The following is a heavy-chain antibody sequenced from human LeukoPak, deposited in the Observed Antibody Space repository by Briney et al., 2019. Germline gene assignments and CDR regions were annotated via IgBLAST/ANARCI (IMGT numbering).Heavy chain of an antibody. Sequence: ETLSLTCTVSGGSISSYYWSWIRQPPGKGLEWIGYIYYSGNTNYNPSLKRRVAISVDTSKNQFSLKLSSVTAADTAVYYCARHLIRKDYSSSSIGFDPWGQGNPVTVSS. CDR2: IYYSGNT. V-gene: IGHV4-59*08. J-gene: IGHJ5*02. CDR3: ARHLIRKDYSSSSIGFDP. CDR1: GGSISSYY. D-gene: IGHD6-6*01.